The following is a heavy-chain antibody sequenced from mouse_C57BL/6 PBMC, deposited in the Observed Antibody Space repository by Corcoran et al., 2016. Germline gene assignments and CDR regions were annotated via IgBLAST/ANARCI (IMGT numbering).Heavy chain of an antibody. CDR3: ARLNTILPVLLSPFDY. CDR2: INPNNGGT. D-gene: IGHD1-1*01. J-gene: IGHJ2*01. V-gene: IGHV1-26*01. Sequence: EVQLQQSGPELVKPGASVKISCKASGYTFTDYYMNWVKQSHGKSLEWIGDINPNNGGTSYNQKFKGKATLTVDKSSSTAYMELRSLTSEDSAVYYCARLNTILPVLLSPFDYWGQGTTLTVSS. CDR1: GYTFTDYY.